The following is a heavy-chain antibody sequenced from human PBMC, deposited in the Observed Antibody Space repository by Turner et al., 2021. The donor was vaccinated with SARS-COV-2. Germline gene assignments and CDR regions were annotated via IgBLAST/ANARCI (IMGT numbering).Heavy chain of an antibody. CDR1: GFTFSHYT. J-gene: IGHJ5*02. V-gene: IGHV3-21*01. CDR2: ISSSSSYS. Sequence: EVQLVESGGGLVKPGGSLRLSCAASGFTFSHYTMNWVRQAPGKGLEWVSSISSSSSYSYYADSVKGRFTISRDNAKNSLYLQMNSLRAEDTAVYYCARGTYYYDSSVYSGTNWFDPWGQGTLVTVSS. D-gene: IGHD3-22*01. CDR3: ARGTYYYDSSVYSGTNWFDP.